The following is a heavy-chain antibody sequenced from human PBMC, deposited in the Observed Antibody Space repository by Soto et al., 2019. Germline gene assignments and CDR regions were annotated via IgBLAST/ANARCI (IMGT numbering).Heavy chain of an antibody. CDR1: GDSISNGGYS. CDR2: IYHSGGT. V-gene: IGHV4-30-2*01. J-gene: IGHJ4*02. CDR3: ARDSRSGYYLEF. D-gene: IGHD3-22*01. Sequence: QLQLQESDSGLVKPSQTLSLTCAVSGDSISNGGYSWNWIRQPPGKGLEWIGYIYHSGGTDYNPSLKSRVTITVDSSNNQFSLKLSSVTAADTAVYYCARDSRSGYYLEFWGQGTLVTVSS.